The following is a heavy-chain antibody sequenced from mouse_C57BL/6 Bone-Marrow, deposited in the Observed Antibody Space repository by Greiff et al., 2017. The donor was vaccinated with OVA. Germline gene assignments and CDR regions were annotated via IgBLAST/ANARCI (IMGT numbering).Heavy chain of an antibody. V-gene: IGHV1-42*01. D-gene: IGHD4-1*01. CDR3: ARGGTSPFAY. CDR2: INPSTGGT. Sequence: EVQLVESGPELVKPGASVKISCKASGYSFTGYYMNWVKQSPETSLEWIGEINPSTGGTTYNQKFKAKATLTVDKYSSTAYMQLKSLTSEDSAVYYCARGGTSPFAYWGQGTLVTVSA. CDR1: GYSFTGYY. J-gene: IGHJ3*01.